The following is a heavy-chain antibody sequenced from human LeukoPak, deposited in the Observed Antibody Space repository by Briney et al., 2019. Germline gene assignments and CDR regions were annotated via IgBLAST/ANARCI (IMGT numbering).Heavy chain of an antibody. Sequence: PSETLSLTCPVSGGSISSGSYYWSWIREPAGKGLEGIRRIYISGSTNYNPSLERRVNITVDTSNNQYSLKLSSVTAADTAVYYCAREQPAGFVPWGQGTLVTVSS. D-gene: IGHD1-14*01. CDR1: GGSISSGSYY. CDR2: IYISGST. J-gene: IGHJ5*02. CDR3: AREQPAGFVP. V-gene: IGHV4-61*02.